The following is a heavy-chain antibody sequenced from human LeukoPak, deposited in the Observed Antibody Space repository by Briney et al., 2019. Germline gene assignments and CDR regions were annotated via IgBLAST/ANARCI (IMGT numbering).Heavy chain of an antibody. J-gene: IGHJ4*02. CDR3: AKVPIAAAGTSFDY. V-gene: IGHV3-30*02. D-gene: IGHD6-13*01. CDR2: IRYDGSNK. Sequence: PGGSLRLSCAASGSTFSSYGMHWVRQAPGKGLEWVAFIRYDGSNKYYADSVKGRFTISRDNSKNTLYLQMNSLRAEDTAVYYCAKVPIAAAGTSFDYWGQGTLVTVSS. CDR1: GSTFSSYG.